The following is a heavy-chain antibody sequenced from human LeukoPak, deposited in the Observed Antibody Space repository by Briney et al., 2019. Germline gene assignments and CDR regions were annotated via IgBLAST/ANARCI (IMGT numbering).Heavy chain of an antibody. CDR2: IGISGNT. V-gene: IGHV3-23*01. J-gene: IGHJ4*02. D-gene: IGHD1/OR15-1a*01. Sequence: GGSLRLSCAASGFTFSSHSLSWVRQAPGKGLEWVSSIGISGNTYYADSVKGRFTISRDNSKDTLFLQLNSLRVEDTAVYYCASVIRTNDYWGQGTLVTVSS. CDR1: GFTFSSHS. CDR3: ASVIRTNDY.